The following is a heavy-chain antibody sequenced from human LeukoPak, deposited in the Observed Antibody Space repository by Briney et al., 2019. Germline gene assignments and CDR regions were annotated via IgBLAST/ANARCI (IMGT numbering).Heavy chain of an antibody. V-gene: IGHV3-30*18. CDR1: GFTFSSYG. CDR2: ISYDGSNK. D-gene: IGHD2-15*01. J-gene: IGHJ6*02. Sequence: GGSLRPSCAASGFTFSSYGMHWVRQAPGKGLEWVAVISYDGSNKYYADSVKGRFTISRDNSKNTLYLQMNSLRAEDTAVYYCAKDLAGYCSGGSCYPSNYYYGMDVWGQGTTVTVSS. CDR3: AKDLAGYCSGGSCYPSNYYYGMDV.